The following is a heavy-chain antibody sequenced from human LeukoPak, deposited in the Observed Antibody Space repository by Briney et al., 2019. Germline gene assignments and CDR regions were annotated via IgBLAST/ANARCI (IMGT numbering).Heavy chain of an antibody. V-gene: IGHV3-9*01. Sequence: GGSLRLSCAVSGFKFDDYAMHWVRQPPGRGLEWVSGISWNNVTRAYADSVKGRFTISRDNSKNTVYLQMNSLRVEDTAIYYCAKDRTPYSRSGGYYLGAFDIWGHGTLLTVSS. D-gene: IGHD3-10*01. CDR1: GFKFDDYA. CDR2: ISWNNVTR. J-gene: IGHJ3*02. CDR3: AKDRTPYSRSGGYYLGAFDI.